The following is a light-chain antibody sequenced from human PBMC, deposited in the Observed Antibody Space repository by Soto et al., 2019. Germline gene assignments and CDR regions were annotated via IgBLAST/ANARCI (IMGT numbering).Light chain of an antibody. CDR2: LDSDGSH. CDR3: QTWGTGIHVV. Sequence: QPVLTQSPSASASLGASVKLTCTLSSGHSSYAIAWHQQQPEKGPRYLMKLDSDGSHTKGDAIPDRFSGSSSGAERYLTISSLQSQDEAYYSCQTWGTGIHVVFGGGTKLTVL. J-gene: IGLJ2*01. CDR1: SGHSSYA. V-gene: IGLV4-69*01.